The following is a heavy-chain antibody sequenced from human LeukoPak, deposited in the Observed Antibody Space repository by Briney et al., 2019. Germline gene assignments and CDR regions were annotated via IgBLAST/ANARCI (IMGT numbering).Heavy chain of an antibody. CDR1: GFTFSSYA. CDR3: TRDLSGHYSIDY. CDR2: ISDDGSNY. V-gene: IGHV3-30-3*01. J-gene: IGHJ4*02. D-gene: IGHD3-22*01. Sequence: GGSLRLSCATSGFTFSSYAMHWIRQAPGKGLVWVAVISDDGSNYSYADSVKGRFTISRDNSKNTLYLQVNSLRPEDTAVYYCTRDLSGHYSIDYWGQGTLVTVSS.